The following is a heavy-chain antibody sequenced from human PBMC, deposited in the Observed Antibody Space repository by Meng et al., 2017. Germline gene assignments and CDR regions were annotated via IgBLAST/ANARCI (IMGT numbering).Heavy chain of an antibody. V-gene: IGHV1-69*06. J-gene: IGHJ4*02. D-gene: IGHD6-19*01. CDR2: IIPICGTA. CDR3: HSGWYQAGDDY. Sequence: LCVDRLKHSGSVGDVCCKASGSTFCSYAFRWVRHAPGQGLEWMGGIIPICGTANYAQKFQGRVTITADKSTSTAYMELSSLRSEDTAVYYCHSGWYQAGDDYWGQGTLVTVSS. CDR1: GSTFCSYA.